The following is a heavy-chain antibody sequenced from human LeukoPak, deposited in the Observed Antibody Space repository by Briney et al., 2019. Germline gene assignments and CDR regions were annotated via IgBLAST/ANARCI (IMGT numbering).Heavy chain of an antibody. CDR1: GFTFRNYV. D-gene: IGHD3-10*01. Sequence: GSLRLSCAASGFTFRNYVIHWVRQAPGKGLEWVAVTSSDLNVKLYADSVKGRFTISRDNSRTTLYLQMNSLRPEDTAIYYCAREGYYGSGSPPSLYFDYWGQGTLVTVSS. CDR3: AREGYYGSGSPPSLYFDY. J-gene: IGHJ4*02. CDR2: TSSDLNVK. V-gene: IGHV3-30-3*01.